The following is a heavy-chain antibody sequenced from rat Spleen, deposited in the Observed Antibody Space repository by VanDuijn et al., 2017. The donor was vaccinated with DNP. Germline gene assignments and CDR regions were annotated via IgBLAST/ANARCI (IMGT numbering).Heavy chain of an antibody. CDR1: GFDFNSYA. D-gene: IGHD3-1*01. J-gene: IGHJ2*01. V-gene: IGHV10-4*01. CDR3: TRGPPFDY. Sequence: EVQVVGSGGGLVQPKGSLKLSCAASGFDFNSYAMSWVRQAPGKGLDWVATIIIKTRNYATLYADSVKERFTVSRDDSQSLVYLQMNNLKTEDTALYYCTRGPPFDYWGQGVMVTVSS. CDR2: IIIKTRNYAT.